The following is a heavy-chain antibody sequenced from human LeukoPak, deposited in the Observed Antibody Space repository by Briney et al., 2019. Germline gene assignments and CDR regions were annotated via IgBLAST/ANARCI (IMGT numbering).Heavy chain of an antibody. Sequence: SETLSLTCTVSRGSISSYYWSWVRQPAGKGLDWIGRIYSSGTTIYNPSLKSRVTMSVDTSKNQFSLKLNSVTAADTAVYYCAASGIAGATRFYFDYWGQGILVTVSS. D-gene: IGHD1-26*01. CDR1: RGSISSYY. J-gene: IGHJ4*02. CDR2: IYSSGTT. V-gene: IGHV4-4*07. CDR3: AASGIAGATRFYFDY.